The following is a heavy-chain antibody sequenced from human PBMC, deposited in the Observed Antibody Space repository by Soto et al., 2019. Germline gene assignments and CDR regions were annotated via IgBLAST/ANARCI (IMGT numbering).Heavy chain of an antibody. Sequence: GASVKVSCKASGGTFTSYYMHWVRQAPGQGLEWMGIINPSGGSTSYAQKFQGRVTMTRDTSTSTVYMELSSLRSEDTAVYYCAQELWLGELPGYGMDVWGQGTTVTVSS. CDR2: INPSGGST. CDR3: AQELWLGELPGYGMDV. J-gene: IGHJ6*02. D-gene: IGHD3-10*01. CDR1: GGTFTSYY. V-gene: IGHV1-46*03.